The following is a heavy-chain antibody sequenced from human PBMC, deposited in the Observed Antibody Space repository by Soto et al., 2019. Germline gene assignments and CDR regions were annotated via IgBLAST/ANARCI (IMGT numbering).Heavy chain of an antibody. CDR1: GFTFSSYA. CDR2: ISGSGGST. D-gene: IGHD6-19*01. V-gene: IGHV3-23*01. Sequence: PGGSLRLSCAASGFTFSSYAMSWVRQAPGKGLEWVSAISGSGGSTYYADSVKGRFTISRDNSKNTLYLQMNSLRAEDTAVYYCANSLGFIEVARNYSGMDVWGQGTTVTVYS. J-gene: IGHJ6*02. CDR3: ANSLGFIEVARNYSGMDV.